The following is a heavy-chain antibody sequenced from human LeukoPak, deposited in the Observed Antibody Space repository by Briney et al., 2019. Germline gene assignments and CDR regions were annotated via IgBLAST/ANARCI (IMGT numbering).Heavy chain of an antibody. Sequence: GGSLRLSCAASGFTFSDYYMSWIRQAPGKGLEWVSYISSSGSTIYYADSVKGRFTISRDNAKNSLYLQMNSLRAEDTAVYYCARSMVRGVDYYYYGMDVWGQGTTVTVSS. CDR3: ARSMVRGVDYYYYGMDV. J-gene: IGHJ6*02. D-gene: IGHD3-10*01. CDR2: ISSSGSTI. CDR1: GFTFSDYY. V-gene: IGHV3-11*01.